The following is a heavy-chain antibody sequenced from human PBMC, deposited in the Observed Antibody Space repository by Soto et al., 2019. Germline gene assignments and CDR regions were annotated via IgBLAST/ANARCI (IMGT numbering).Heavy chain of an antibody. CDR3: ARGGYYDFWSGPYAFDI. J-gene: IGHJ3*02. V-gene: IGHV3-53*01. CDR1: GFNVSSNY. D-gene: IGHD3-3*01. Sequence: TGGSLRLSCAASGFNVSSNYMSWVRQAPGKGLEWVSVIYSGGSTYYADSVKGRFTISRDNSKKTLYIQMNSLRAEDTAVYYCARGGYYDFWSGPYAFDIWGQGTMVTVSS. CDR2: IYSGGST.